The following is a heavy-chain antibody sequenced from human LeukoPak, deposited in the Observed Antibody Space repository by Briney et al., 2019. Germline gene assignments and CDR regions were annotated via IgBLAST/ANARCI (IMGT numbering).Heavy chain of an antibody. D-gene: IGHD3-10*01. Sequence: SGGSLRLSCAASGVTVSRNFMSWVRQAPGKELEWVSIIYDGGDTYYADSVRGRFTTSRDISKNTVYLQMNSLRVEDTAVYFCTRAGEVRPHDGFDIWGQGTMVTVSS. CDR2: IYDGGDT. CDR1: GVTVSRNF. V-gene: IGHV3-53*01. CDR3: TRAGEVRPHDGFDI. J-gene: IGHJ3*02.